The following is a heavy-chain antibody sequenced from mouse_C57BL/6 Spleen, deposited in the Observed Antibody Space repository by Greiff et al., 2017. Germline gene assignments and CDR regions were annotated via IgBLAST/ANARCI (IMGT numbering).Heavy chain of an antibody. CDR1: GYSITSGYY. CDR2: ISYDGSN. CDR3: ARPAQAFYAMDY. J-gene: IGHJ4*01. Sequence: VQLKQSGPGLVKPSQSLSLTCSVTGYSITSGYYWNWIRQFPGNKLEWMGYISYDGSNNYNPSLKNRISITRDTSKNQFFLKLNSVTTEDTATYYCARPAQAFYAMDYWGQGTSVTVSS. V-gene: IGHV3-6*01. D-gene: IGHD3-2*02.